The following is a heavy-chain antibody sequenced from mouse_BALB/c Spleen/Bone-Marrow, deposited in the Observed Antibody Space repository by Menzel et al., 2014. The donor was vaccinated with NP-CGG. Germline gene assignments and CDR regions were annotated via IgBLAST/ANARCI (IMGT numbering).Heavy chain of an antibody. CDR1: GFNIKDIY. CDR3: ASYYYGSSGFAY. D-gene: IGHD1-1*01. V-gene: IGHV14-3*02. CDR2: IDPANGNT. Sequence: EVKLQESGAELVKPGASVKLSCTASGFNIKDIYMHRVKQRPEQGLEWIGRIDPANGNTKYDPKFQGKATIPADTSSNTAYLLLSSLTSEDTAVYYCASYYYGSSGFAYGGQGTLVTVSA. J-gene: IGHJ3*01.